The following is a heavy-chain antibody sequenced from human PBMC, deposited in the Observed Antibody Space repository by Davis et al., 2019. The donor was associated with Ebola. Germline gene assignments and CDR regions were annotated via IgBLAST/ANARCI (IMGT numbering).Heavy chain of an antibody. D-gene: IGHD5-18*01. J-gene: IGHJ4*02. Sequence: ASVKVSCKASGYTFTGYNMHWVRQAPGQGLEWMGRIISNSGGTNYAQKFQGRVTVTRDTSISTAYMELSSLRSDDTAVYYCARGHNYGFECWGQGTLVTVSS. V-gene: IGHV1-2*06. CDR1: GYTFTGYN. CDR2: IISNSGGT. CDR3: ARGHNYGFEC.